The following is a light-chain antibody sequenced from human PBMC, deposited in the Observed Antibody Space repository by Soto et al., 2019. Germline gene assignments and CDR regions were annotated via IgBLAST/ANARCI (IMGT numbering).Light chain of an antibody. V-gene: IGLV1-40*01. Sequence: QAVVTQRPSVSGAPGQRVTIPCTGNRSNIGAGYDVHWYRQLSGTAPKLLIYDDTSRPSGVPDRFSGSKSVTSASLTITGLQAEDEADYYCQSFDSSLNGVVFGGGTKLTVL. J-gene: IGLJ3*02. CDR1: RSNIGAGYD. CDR3: QSFDSSLNGVV. CDR2: DDT.